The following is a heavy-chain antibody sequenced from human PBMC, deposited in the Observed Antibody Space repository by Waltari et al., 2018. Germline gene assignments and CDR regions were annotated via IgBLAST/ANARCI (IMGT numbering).Heavy chain of an antibody. CDR3: ASMAAAGTGRDY. J-gene: IGHJ4*02. V-gene: IGHV3-11*06. Sequence: QVQLVESGGGLFKPGGSLRLSCASSGFTFIDYYLRLIRQAAGKGLEWVSYSSSSSSYTNYADSVKGRFTISRDNAKNSLYLQMNSLRAEDTAVYYCASMAAAGTGRDYWGQGTLVTVSS. CDR2: SSSSSSYT. CDR1: GFTFIDYY. D-gene: IGHD6-13*01.